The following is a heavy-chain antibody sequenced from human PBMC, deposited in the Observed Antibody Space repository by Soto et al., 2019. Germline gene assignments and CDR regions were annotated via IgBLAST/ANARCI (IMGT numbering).Heavy chain of an antibody. CDR3: ASNGQLVNYYYYMDV. Sequence: SETLSLTCTVSGGSISSGGYYWSWIRQHPGKGLEWIGYIYYSGSTYYNPSLKSRVTISVDTSKNQFSLKLSSVTAADTAVYYCASNGQLVNYYYYMDVWGKGTTVTVSS. CDR2: IYYSGST. J-gene: IGHJ6*03. CDR1: GGSISSGGYY. V-gene: IGHV4-31*03. D-gene: IGHD6-13*01.